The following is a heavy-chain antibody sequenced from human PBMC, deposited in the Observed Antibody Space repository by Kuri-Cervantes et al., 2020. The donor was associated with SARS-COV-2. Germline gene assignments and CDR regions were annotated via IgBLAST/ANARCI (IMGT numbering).Heavy chain of an antibody. D-gene: IGHD2/OR15-2a*01. CDR1: GFTFSDYY. J-gene: IGHJ6*04. CDR2: ISSDSTYI. V-gene: IGHV3-11*06. CDR3: ANDIVIVSMDV. Sequence: GESLKISCAASGFTFSDYYMSWIRQAPGKGLEWVSYISSDSTYIHYADSVKGRFTISRDNSKNTLYLQMNSLRAEDRALYYCANDIVIVSMDVWGKGTTVTVSS.